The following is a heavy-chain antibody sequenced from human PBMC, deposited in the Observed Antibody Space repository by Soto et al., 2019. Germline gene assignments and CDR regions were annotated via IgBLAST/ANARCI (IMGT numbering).Heavy chain of an antibody. V-gene: IGHV1-18*04. CDR2: ISAYDGNT. CDR1: GYSFTTYG. CDR3: ARDPATAYSSSSFDY. J-gene: IGHJ4*02. Sequence: ASVKVSCKASGYSFTTYGITWVRQAPGQGLEWVGWISAYDGNTNYAQKVQGRVSMTTDSSTSTAYMELRSLRSDDTAVYYCARDPATAYSSSSFDYWGQGTLVTVSS. D-gene: IGHD6-6*01.